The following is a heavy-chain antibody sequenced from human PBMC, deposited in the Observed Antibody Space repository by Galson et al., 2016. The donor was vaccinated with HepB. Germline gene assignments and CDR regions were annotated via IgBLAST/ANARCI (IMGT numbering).Heavy chain of an antibody. V-gene: IGHV3-74*01. CDR1: GFSINTHW. CDR2: INSDGSST. Sequence: SLRLSCAASGFSINTHWMHWVRQAPGEGLVWVSRINSDGSSTNYADSVKGRFTISRDNAKSTLYLQMNGLRAEDTAVYYCAKDPQWTTSSRGAFDVWGQGTMLTVFS. J-gene: IGHJ3*01. CDR3: AKDPQWTTSSRGAFDV. D-gene: IGHD6-6*01.